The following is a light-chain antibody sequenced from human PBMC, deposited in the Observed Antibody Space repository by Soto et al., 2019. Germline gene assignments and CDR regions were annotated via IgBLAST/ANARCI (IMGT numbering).Light chain of an antibody. CDR2: GAS. Sequence: EIVLTQSPTTLSMSPGEGATLFCRASQTVPGNYLAWLQQRPGQSPRLLIYGASRRATGIPDRFSGSGSGTDFTLTISRVEPDDFALYYCHQYTSPPWTLGQGTRVE. CDR3: HQYTSPPWT. V-gene: IGKV3-20*01. J-gene: IGKJ1*01. CDR1: QTVPGNY.